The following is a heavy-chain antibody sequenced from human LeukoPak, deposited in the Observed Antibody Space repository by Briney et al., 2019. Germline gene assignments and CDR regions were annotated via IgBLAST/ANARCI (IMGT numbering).Heavy chain of an antibody. J-gene: IGHJ6*02. Sequence: PSETLSLTCTVSGGSISSYYWSWIRQPPGKGLEWIGYIYYSGSTNYNPSLKSRVTISVDTSKNQFSLKLSSVTAADTAVYYCARGARVWGYYGSGSSLDYYYGMDVWGPGTTVTVSS. CDR2: IYYSGST. CDR1: GGSISSYY. D-gene: IGHD3-10*01. V-gene: IGHV4-59*08. CDR3: ARGARVWGYYGSGSSLDYYYGMDV.